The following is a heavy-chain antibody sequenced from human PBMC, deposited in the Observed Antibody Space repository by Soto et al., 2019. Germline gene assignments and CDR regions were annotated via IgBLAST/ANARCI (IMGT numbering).Heavy chain of an antibody. CDR3: SRLRDTYFFDS. CDR1: GDSMTTIGYY. D-gene: IGHD3-10*01. Sequence: SETLSLTCSVSGDSMTTIGYYWSWVRQHPGKGLEWIGYIYHTGSTYYNPSLKSRVTISLDTSKQQFSLNLTSVTAADTAVYYCSRLRDTYFFDSWGQGTLVTVSS. CDR2: IYHTGST. J-gene: IGHJ4*02. V-gene: IGHV4-31*03.